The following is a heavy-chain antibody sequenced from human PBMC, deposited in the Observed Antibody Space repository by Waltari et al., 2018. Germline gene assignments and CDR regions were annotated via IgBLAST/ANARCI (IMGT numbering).Heavy chain of an antibody. Sequence: QVQLVQSGAEVKKPGSSVKVSCKASGGTFSSYAISWVRQAPGQGLEWMGGIIPIVGTANYAQKFQGRVTITTDESTSTAYMELSSLRSEDTAVYYCASLAYCGGDCYFRVGYYGMDVWGQGTTVTVSS. CDR3: ASLAYCGGDCYFRVGYYGMDV. D-gene: IGHD2-21*01. V-gene: IGHV1-69*05. J-gene: IGHJ6*02. CDR2: IIPIVGTA. CDR1: GGTFSSYA.